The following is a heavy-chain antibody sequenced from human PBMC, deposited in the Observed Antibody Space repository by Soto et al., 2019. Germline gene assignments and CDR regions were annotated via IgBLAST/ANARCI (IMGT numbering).Heavy chain of an antibody. Sequence: QITLKESGPTLVKPTQTLTLTCTFSGFSLSTSGVGVGWIRQPPGKALEWLALIYWDDDKRYSPSLKSRLTTTKTPSKNQLVLTITNMTPVNTPTYSCAPRRVWGSDSPFDYWAQGTLVTVSS. CDR1: GFSLSTSGVG. J-gene: IGHJ4*02. CDR2: IYWDDDK. D-gene: IGHD7-27*01. V-gene: IGHV2-5*02. CDR3: APRRVWGSDSPFDY.